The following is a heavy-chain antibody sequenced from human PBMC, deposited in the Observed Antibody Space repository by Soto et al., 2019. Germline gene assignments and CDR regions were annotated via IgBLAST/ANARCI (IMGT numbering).Heavy chain of an antibody. V-gene: IGHV4-34*01. CDR3: ARGLPIFGVVIIFGYYEGMDV. Sequence: SETLSRTCAVYGGSFSCYYWSWIRQPPGKVLELIGEINHSGSTNYNPSLKSRVTISVDTSKNQFSLKLSSVTAADTAVYYCARGLPIFGVVIIFGYYEGMDVWGQGTAVTDS. CDR2: INHSGST. CDR1: GGSFSCYY. D-gene: IGHD3-3*01. J-gene: IGHJ6*02.